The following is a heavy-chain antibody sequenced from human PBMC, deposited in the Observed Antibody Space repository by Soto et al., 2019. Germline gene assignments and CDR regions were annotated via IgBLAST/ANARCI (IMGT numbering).Heavy chain of an antibody. Sequence: ENLCPTGTLPGASSSSYYWSWIRQPSGKGLEWIGLIYTSGSTNYNPALKRRVTMSLDTSKNQFSLKLSSVTAADTAAYYCARVYSGRYYEFDYWGQGTTVTVSS. J-gene: IGHJ4*02. V-gene: IGHV4-4*07. CDR2: IYTSGST. CDR3: ARVYSGRYYEFDY. D-gene: IGHD1-26*01. CDR1: GASSSSYY.